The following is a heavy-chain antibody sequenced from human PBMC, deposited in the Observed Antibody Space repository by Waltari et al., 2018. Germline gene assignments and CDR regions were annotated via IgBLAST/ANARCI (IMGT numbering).Heavy chain of an antibody. CDR3: ARVGVVPAAMENWFDP. CDR1: GYTFTSYD. D-gene: IGHD2-2*01. J-gene: IGHJ5*02. CDR2: MNPNSGNT. V-gene: IGHV1-8*01. Sequence: QVQLVQSGAEVKKPGASVKVSCKASGYTFTSYDINWVRQATGQGLEWMGWMNPNSGNTGYAQKFQGRVTMTRNTSISTAYMELSSLRSEDTAVYYCARVGVVPAAMENWFDPWGQGTLVTVSS.